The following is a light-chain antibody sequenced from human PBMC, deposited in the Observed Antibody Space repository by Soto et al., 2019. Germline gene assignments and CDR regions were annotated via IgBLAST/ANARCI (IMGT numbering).Light chain of an antibody. Sequence: EIVLTQSPATLSVSPGESATLSCRASQSVSSNLAWYQQKPGQAPRLLIYGASTRATGFPARFSGSGSGTDFTLTISRLEPEDFAVYYCQQYGTSPWTFGQGTKVDIK. CDR3: QQYGTSPWT. CDR1: QSVSSN. J-gene: IGKJ1*01. CDR2: GAS. V-gene: IGKV3-20*01.